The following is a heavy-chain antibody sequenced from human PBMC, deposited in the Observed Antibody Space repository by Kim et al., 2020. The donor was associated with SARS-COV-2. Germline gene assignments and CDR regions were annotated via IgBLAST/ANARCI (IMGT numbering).Heavy chain of an antibody. CDR3: AKESGSGSYYAWTYYYYGIDV. CDR2: ISYDGSNK. J-gene: IGHJ6*02. CDR1: GFTFSSYG. D-gene: IGHD3-10*01. Sequence: GGSLRLSCAASGFTFSSYGMHWVRQAPGKGLEWVAVISYDGSNKYYADSVKGRFTISRDNSKNTLYLQMNSLRAEDTAVYYCAKESGSGSYYAWTYYYYGIDVWGQGPTVTVSS. V-gene: IGHV3-30*18.